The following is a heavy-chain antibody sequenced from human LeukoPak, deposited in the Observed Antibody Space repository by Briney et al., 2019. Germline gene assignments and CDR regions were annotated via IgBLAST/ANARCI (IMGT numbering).Heavy chain of an antibody. V-gene: IGHV3-30*18. Sequence: GGSLRLSCAASGFTFSSYGMHWVRQAPGKGLEWVAVISYDGSNKYYADSVKGRFTISRDNSKNTLYLQMNSLRAEDTAVYYCAKNSGSYFGPNTNWGQGTLVTVSS. CDR2: ISYDGSNK. CDR1: GFTFSSYG. D-gene: IGHD1-26*01. J-gene: IGHJ4*02. CDR3: AKNSGSYFGPNTN.